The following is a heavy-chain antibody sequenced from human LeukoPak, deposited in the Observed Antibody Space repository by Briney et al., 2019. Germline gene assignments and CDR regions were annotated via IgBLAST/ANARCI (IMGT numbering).Heavy chain of an antibody. CDR2: IHYSGST. Sequence: TSETLSLTCTVSGGSISSGAYYWSWVRQHPGKGLEWIGYIHYSGSTYYNPSLKSRTFISIDSSKNQFYLNLSSVTAADTAVYYCARRGGYDFWNYWGQGTLVTVSS. D-gene: IGHD3-3*01. CDR1: GGSISSGAYY. CDR3: ARRGGYDFWNY. V-gene: IGHV4-31*03. J-gene: IGHJ4*02.